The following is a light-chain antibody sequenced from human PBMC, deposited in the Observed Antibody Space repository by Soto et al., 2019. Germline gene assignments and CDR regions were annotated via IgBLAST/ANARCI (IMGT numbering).Light chain of an antibody. CDR2: AAS. J-gene: IGKJ1*01. Sequence: DIQMTQSPSSVSASVGDRVTITCRASQAISTWLAWYQQKPGKAPKLLIYAASNLQTGVPSRFSGSGSGTDVTLTISSRQPEDFATYYCQHANSFPRTVGQGTKVEIK. CDR1: QAISTW. V-gene: IGKV1D-12*01. CDR3: QHANSFPRT.